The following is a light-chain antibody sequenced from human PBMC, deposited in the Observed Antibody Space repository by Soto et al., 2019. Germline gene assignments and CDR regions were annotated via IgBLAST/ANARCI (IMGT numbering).Light chain of an antibody. CDR3: QQYKSRPFT. CDR1: QSVSIN. J-gene: IGKJ2*01. V-gene: IGKV3-15*01. CDR2: GAS. Sequence: EIVMTQSPATLSVSPGETATLSCRASQSVSINLAWYQQKPGQAPRLLIYGASTRATAVPARVSGSGSGTEFTLTITSMQSEDFAIYYCQQYKSRPFTFGLGTKVDIK.